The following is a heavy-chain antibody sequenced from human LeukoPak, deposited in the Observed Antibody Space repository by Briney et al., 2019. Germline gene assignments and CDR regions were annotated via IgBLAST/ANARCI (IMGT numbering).Heavy chain of an antibody. J-gene: IGHJ4*02. CDR1: GGSISSYY. CDR3: ARGGVYCGGDCWSGLSY. D-gene: IGHD2-21*02. Sequence: SDTLSLTCTVSGGSISSYYWSWIRQPAGKGLECIGRIYTSGSTNYNPSLKSRVTMSVDTSKNQFSLKLSSVTAADTAVYYCARGGVYCGGDCWSGLSYWGQGTQVTVSS. CDR2: IYTSGST. V-gene: IGHV4-4*07.